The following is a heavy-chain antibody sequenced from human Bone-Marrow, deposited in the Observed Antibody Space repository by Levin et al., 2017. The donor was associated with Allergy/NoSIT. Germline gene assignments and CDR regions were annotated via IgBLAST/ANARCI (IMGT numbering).Heavy chain of an antibody. CDR1: GFTVSSNY. D-gene: IGHD3-22*01. Sequence: GGSLRLSCAASGFTVSSNYMSWVRQAPGKGLEWVSVIYSGGSTYYADSVKGRFTISRDNSKNTLYLQMNSLRAEDTAVYYCARFTMICGCFDYWGQGTLVTVSS. V-gene: IGHV3-53*01. J-gene: IGHJ4*02. CDR3: ARFTMICGCFDY. CDR2: IYSGGST.